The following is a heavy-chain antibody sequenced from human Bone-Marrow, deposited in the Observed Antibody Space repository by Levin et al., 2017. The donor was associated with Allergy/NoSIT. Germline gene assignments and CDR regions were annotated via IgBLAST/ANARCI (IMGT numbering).Heavy chain of an antibody. CDR2: ISGYDGRT. CDR3: ARDRDHYGSGSYY. Sequence: ASVKVSCKASGYTFTSYGVTWVRQAPGLGLECMGWISGYDGRTYYAQKFQGRVTMTADTSTATVYMELRSLRSDDTAIYFCARDRDHYGSGSYYWGQGTLVTVSS. CDR1: GYTFTSYG. D-gene: IGHD3-10*01. V-gene: IGHV1-18*01. J-gene: IGHJ4*02.